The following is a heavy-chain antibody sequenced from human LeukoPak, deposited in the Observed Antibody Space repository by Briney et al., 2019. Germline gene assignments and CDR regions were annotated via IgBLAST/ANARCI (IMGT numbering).Heavy chain of an antibody. CDR2: IKEDVSEK. D-gene: IGHD2-2*01. J-gene: IGHJ4*02. CDR1: GFTFSHYW. V-gene: IGHV3-7*01. CDR3: ARDPSPFSAHCDHTSCYDD. Sequence: GGSLRLSCAASGFTFSHYWMSWVRQAPGKGLEWVANIKEDVSEKHYVDSVKGRFTISRDNAKNSVYLQMNSLRAEDTAVYYCARDPSPFSAHCDHTSCYDDWGQGTLVTVSS.